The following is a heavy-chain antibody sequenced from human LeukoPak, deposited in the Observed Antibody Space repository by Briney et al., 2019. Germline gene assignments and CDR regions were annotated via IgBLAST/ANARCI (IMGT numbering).Heavy chain of an antibody. CDR2: INPSGGST. Sequence: ASVKVSCKASGYTFTSYYMHWVRQAPGQGLEWMGIINPSGGSTSYAQKFQGWVTMTRDTSISTAYMELSRLRSDDTAVYYCARALYSSSSDPSYYYYYMDVWGKGTTVTVSS. D-gene: IGHD6-6*01. CDR1: GYTFTSYY. J-gene: IGHJ6*03. CDR3: ARALYSSSSDPSYYYYYMDV. V-gene: IGHV1-46*01.